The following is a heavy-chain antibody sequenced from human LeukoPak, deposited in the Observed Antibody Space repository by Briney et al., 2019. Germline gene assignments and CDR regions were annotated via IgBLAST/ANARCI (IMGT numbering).Heavy chain of an antibody. V-gene: IGHV4-59*08. CDR1: GGSISSYY. Sequence: SETLSLTCTVSGGSISSYYWSWIRQPPGKGLEWIGYIYYSGSTNYNPSLKSRVTISVDTSKNQFSLKLSSVTAADTAVYYCAKCRRMVDAFDIWGQGTMVTVSS. CDR2: IYYSGST. J-gene: IGHJ3*02. D-gene: IGHD3-10*01. CDR3: AKCRRMVDAFDI.